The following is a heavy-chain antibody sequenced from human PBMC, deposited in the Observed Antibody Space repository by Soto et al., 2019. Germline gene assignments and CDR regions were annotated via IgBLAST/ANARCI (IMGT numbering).Heavy chain of an antibody. Sequence: QERLVQSGAEVRKPGSSVKVSCKVTGGTSTRYAINWVRQAPGQGLEWMGVIVPMFGTSKYAQKFQGRVTISADTTTNTAYMELISLRSEDTSVYYCNRGSEYDFWSGYLWGQGTLVSVSS. D-gene: IGHD3-3*01. CDR2: IVPMFGTS. J-gene: IGHJ4*02. CDR3: NRGSEYDFWSGYL. V-gene: IGHV1-69*06. CDR1: GGTSTRYA.